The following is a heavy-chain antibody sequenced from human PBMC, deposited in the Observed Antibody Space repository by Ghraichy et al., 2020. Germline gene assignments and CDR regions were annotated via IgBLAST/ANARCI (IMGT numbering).Heavy chain of an antibody. Sequence: ASVKVSCKASGYTFTSYGISWVRQAPGQGLEWMGWISAYNGNTNYAQKLQGRVTMTTDTSTSTAYMELRSLRSDDTAVYYCARAGSSYSSSSYYYGMDVWGQGTTVTVSS. CDR3: ARAGSSYSSSSYYYGMDV. J-gene: IGHJ6*02. CDR2: ISAYNGNT. V-gene: IGHV1-18*01. D-gene: IGHD6-6*01. CDR1: GYTFTSYG.